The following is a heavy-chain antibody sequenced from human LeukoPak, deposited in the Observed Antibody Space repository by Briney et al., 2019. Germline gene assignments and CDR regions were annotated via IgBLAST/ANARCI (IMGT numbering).Heavy chain of an antibody. CDR1: GGTFSSYA. D-gene: IGHD3-10*01. CDR3: ARDGKEITMVRGLMSYYYMDV. Sequence: SVKVSCKASGGTFSSYAINWVRQAPGQGLEWMGGIIPIFGTANYAQKFQGRVTITADKSTSTAYMELSSLRSEDTAVYYCARDGKEITMVRGLMSYYYMDVWGKGTTVTVS. CDR2: IIPIFGTA. V-gene: IGHV1-69*06. J-gene: IGHJ6*03.